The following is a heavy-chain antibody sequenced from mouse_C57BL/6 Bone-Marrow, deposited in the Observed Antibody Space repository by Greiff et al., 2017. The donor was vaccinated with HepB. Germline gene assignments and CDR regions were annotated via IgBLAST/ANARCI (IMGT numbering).Heavy chain of an antibody. D-gene: IGHD2-4*01. CDR3: ARSGGDYDRFAY. CDR2: IYPRSGNT. CDR1: GYTFTSYG. Sequence: QVQLKQSGAELARPGASVKLSCKASGYTFTSYGISWVKQRTGQGLEWIGEIYPRSGNTYYNEKFKGKATLTADKSSSTAYMELRSLTSEDSAVYFCARSGGDYDRFAYWGQGTLVTVSA. J-gene: IGHJ3*01. V-gene: IGHV1-81*01.